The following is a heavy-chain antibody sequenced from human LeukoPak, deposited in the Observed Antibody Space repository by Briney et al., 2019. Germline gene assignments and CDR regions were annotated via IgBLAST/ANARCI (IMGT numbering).Heavy chain of an antibody. Sequence: KPSETLSLTCTVSGGSISSSSYYWGWIRQPPGKGLEWIGSIYYSGSTYYNPSLKSRVTISVDTSKDQFSLKLSSVTAADTAVYYGARLVGTVLLWFGDQGNNWFDPWGQGTLVTVSS. CDR2: IYYSGST. CDR3: ARLVGTVLLWFGDQGNNWFDP. D-gene: IGHD3-10*01. J-gene: IGHJ5*02. CDR1: GGSISSSSYY. V-gene: IGHV4-39*01.